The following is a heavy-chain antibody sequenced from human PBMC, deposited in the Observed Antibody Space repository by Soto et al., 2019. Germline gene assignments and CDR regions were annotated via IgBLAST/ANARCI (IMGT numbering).Heavy chain of an antibody. V-gene: IGHV3-30*18. D-gene: IGHD4-17*01. Sequence: GGSLRLSCAASGFTFSSYGMHWVRQAPGKGLEWVAVISYDGSNKYYADSVKGRFTISRDNSKNTLYLQMNSLRAEDTAVYYCAKDHPYGDSYYYYYGMDVLGQGTTVTVSS. CDR1: GFTFSSYG. CDR2: ISYDGSNK. CDR3: AKDHPYGDSYYYYYGMDV. J-gene: IGHJ6*02.